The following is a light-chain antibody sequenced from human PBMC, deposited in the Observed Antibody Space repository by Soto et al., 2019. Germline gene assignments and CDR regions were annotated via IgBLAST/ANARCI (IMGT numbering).Light chain of an antibody. J-gene: IGKJ5*01. CDR2: DAS. Sequence: EIALTQSPATLSLSPGERATLSCRASQSVSNYLAWYQQKPGQAPRLLIYDASNRATGIPVRFSGSGSGTDFTLTFSSLEPEDFAVYYCQQRNSWPITFGQGTRLEIK. V-gene: IGKV3-11*01. CDR3: QQRNSWPIT. CDR1: QSVSNY.